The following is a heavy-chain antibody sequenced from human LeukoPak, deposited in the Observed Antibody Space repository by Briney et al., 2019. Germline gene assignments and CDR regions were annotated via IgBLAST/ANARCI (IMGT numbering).Heavy chain of an antibody. Sequence: GGSLRLSCAASGFTFSDYSMNWVRQAPGKGLEWVSYISSSSSTVYYADSVKGRFTISRDNAKNSLYLQMNGLRVEDTAVYYYARELPNEGFDYWGQGTLVTVSS. CDR3: ARELPNEGFDY. CDR2: ISSSSSTV. D-gene: IGHD1-1*01. V-gene: IGHV3-48*04. CDR1: GFTFSDYS. J-gene: IGHJ4*02.